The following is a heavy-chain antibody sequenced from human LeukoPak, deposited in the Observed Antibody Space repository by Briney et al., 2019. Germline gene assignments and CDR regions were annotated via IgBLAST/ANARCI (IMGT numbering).Heavy chain of an antibody. V-gene: IGHV4-4*02. J-gene: IGHJ4*02. CDR3: ARGGDFWSGYPDY. CDR1: GGSISSSNW. CDR2: IYHSGST. D-gene: IGHD3-3*01. Sequence: SGTLSLTCAVSGGSISSSNWWSWVRQPPGKGLEWIGEIYHSGSTNYNPSLKSRVTISVDTSKNLFSLRLSSVTAADTAVYYCARGGDFWSGYPDYWGQGTLVTVSS.